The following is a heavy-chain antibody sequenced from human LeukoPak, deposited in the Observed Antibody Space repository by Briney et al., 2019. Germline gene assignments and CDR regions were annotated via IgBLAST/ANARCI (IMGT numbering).Heavy chain of an antibody. V-gene: IGHV3-21*01. Sequence: GGSLRLSCAASGFPFSRYSMNWVRQAPGEGPEWVSSITSSSSNKDYVDSVRGRFTVSRDNAKNSLYLQMDSLRVEDTAVYYCARDPPSRGTRYFDYWGQGILVTVSS. CDR2: ITSSSSNK. D-gene: IGHD3-16*01. CDR1: GFPFSRYS. J-gene: IGHJ4*02. CDR3: ARDPPSRGTRYFDY.